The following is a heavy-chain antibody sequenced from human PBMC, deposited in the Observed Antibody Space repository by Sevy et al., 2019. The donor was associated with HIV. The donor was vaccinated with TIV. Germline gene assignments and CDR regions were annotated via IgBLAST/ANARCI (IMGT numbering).Heavy chain of an antibody. CDR3: ARPAVAGTTVAFNI. V-gene: IGHV4-39*02. CDR2: IYYSGST. Sequence: SETLSLTCTVSGGSISGSSYYWGWIRQPPGKGLEWIGSIYYSGSTHYHPSLKSRVTLSVDTSKNHLFLKVKSVTAADTAVYYCARPAVAGTTVAFNIWGQGTMVTVSS. J-gene: IGHJ3*02. CDR1: GGSISGSSYY. D-gene: IGHD6-19*01.